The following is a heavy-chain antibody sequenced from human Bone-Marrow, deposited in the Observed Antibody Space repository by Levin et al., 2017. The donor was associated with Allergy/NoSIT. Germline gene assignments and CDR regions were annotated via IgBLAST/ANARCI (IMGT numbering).Heavy chain of an antibody. CDR3: AREYYMDV. V-gene: IGHV4-38-2*02. J-gene: IGHJ6*03. CDR2: INESGKT. Sequence: SQILSLTCAVSGYSISSDYYWGWIRQPPGKGLEWIGNINESGKTKYNPSLKSRVTISVDTSKNQFSLQLNSVTAADTAVYFCAREYYMDVWGKGTTVTVSS. CDR1: GYSISSDYY.